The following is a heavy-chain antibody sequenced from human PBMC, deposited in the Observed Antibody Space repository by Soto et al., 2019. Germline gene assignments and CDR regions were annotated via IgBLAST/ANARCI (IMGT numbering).Heavy chain of an antibody. CDR1: GGSISSSSYY. V-gene: IGHV4-39*01. D-gene: IGHD4-17*01. CDR2: IYYSGST. J-gene: IGHJ6*03. Sequence: SQTLSLTCTVSGGSISSSSYYWGWIRQPPGKGLEWIGSIYYSGSTYYNPSLKSRVTISVDTSKNQFSLKLSSVTAADTAVYYCASSPTDYGDLWDYYYMDVWGKGTTVTVSS. CDR3: ASSPTDYGDLWDYYYMDV.